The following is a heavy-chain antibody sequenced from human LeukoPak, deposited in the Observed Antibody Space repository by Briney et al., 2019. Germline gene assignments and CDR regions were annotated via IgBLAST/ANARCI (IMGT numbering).Heavy chain of an antibody. CDR2: IYYSGST. Sequence: SQTLSLTCTVSGGSISSGGYYWSWIRQHPGKGLEWIGYIYYSGSTYYNPSLKSRVTISVDTSKNQFSLKLSSVTAADTAVYYCASRKTTSGTTYSIVGPDYWGQGTLVTVSS. CDR3: ASRKTTSGTTYSIVGPDY. J-gene: IGHJ4*02. CDR1: GGSISSGGYY. D-gene: IGHD1-7*01. V-gene: IGHV4-31*03.